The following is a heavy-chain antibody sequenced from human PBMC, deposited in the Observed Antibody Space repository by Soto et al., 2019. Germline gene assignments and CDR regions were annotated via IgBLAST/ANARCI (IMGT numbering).Heavy chain of an antibody. CDR2: ISYDGSNK. V-gene: IGHV3-30*18. CDR3: AKTLNHPLSGDYYYYYMDV. J-gene: IGHJ6*03. CDR1: GFTFSSYG. Sequence: QVQLVESGGGVVQPGRSLRLSCAASGFTFSSYGMHWVRQAPGKGLEWVAVISYDGSNKYYADSVKGRFTISRDNSKNTLYLKMNSLRAEHTAVYYCAKTLNHPLSGDYYYYYMDVWGKGTTVTVSS. D-gene: IGHD2-15*01.